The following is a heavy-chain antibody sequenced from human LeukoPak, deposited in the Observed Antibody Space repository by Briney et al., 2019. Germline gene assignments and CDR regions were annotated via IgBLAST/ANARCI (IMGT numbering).Heavy chain of an antibody. D-gene: IGHD2-21*02. CDR3: VRDGDDFNFDY. CDR1: GFTFSSYW. V-gene: IGHV3-74*01. J-gene: IGHJ4*02. CDR2: VKGDGSIT. Sequence: GGSLGLSCAASGFTFSSYWMHWVRQAPGKGLVWVSRVKGDGSITNYADSVYGRFSISRDNAKNTLFLHMRSLRAEDTAVYYCVRDGDDFNFDYWGQGNLVTVSS.